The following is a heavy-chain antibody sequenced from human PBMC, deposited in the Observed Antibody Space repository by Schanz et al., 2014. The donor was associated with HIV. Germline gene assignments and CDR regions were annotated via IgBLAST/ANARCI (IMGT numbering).Heavy chain of an antibody. CDR1: GFSFDTFG. CDR2: TSSDGSGK. Sequence: QVQLVESGGGVVQPGRSLRLSCAGSGFSFDTFGIHWVRQAPGKGLEWLAVTSSDGSGKFYVDSVKGRFTISRDNSKNTLYLQMNSLRAEDTAVYYCAKGLTIWLQPPFDYWGQGTLVTVSS. D-gene: IGHD5-12*01. V-gene: IGHV3-30*18. J-gene: IGHJ4*02. CDR3: AKGLTIWLQPPFDY.